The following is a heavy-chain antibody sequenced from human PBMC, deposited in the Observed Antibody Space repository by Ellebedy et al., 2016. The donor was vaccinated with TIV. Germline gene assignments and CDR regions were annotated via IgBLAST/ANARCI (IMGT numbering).Heavy chain of an antibody. V-gene: IGHV4-39*07. CDR2: IFYTGKT. D-gene: IGHD4-23*01. J-gene: IGHJ4*02. CDR1: GGSINNTNSN. Sequence: MPSETLSLTCTVSGGSINNTNSNWGWVRQPPGKGVGWIRAIFYTGKTYYTPSLKCRVTISVARSKNQFSPNLNSVTAADTAVYFFAKDATAVALGDSWGQGTLVTVSS. CDR3: AKDATAVALGDS.